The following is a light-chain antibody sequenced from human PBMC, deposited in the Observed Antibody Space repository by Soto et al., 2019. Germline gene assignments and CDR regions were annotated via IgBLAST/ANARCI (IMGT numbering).Light chain of an antibody. CDR2: GNS. CDR3: QAGDSRLSAVG. J-gene: IGLJ2*01. Sequence: QSVLTQPPSVSGAPGQRVTFSCTGSSSNIGVGYDVHGYQQLPGTAPKLLIYGNSNRPSGVPDRFSGSKSGTSDSLAITGLQAEDEGNYYCQAGDSRLSAVGFCGGTKLTVL. CDR1: SSNIGVGYD. V-gene: IGLV1-40*01.